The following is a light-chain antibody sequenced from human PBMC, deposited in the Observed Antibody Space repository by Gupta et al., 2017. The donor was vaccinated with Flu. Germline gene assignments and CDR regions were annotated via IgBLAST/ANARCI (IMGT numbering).Light chain of an antibody. CDR3: QQADKTPST. CDR1: DNILNY. CDR2: DAS. Sequence: PSSLSAAVGDRVNITCRASDNILNYLNWYQQKPGKAPRLLMFDASRLQSGVPTRFSGSRSGADFTLTISSLQPEEFATYYCQQADKTPSTFGRGTKVEIK. J-gene: IGKJ4*02. V-gene: IGKV1-39*01.